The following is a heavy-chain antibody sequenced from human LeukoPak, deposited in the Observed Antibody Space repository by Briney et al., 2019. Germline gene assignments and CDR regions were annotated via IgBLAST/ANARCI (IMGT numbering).Heavy chain of an antibody. D-gene: IGHD2-2*01. V-gene: IGHV4-61*01. CDR3: ARGGDIVVVPAANLAMDV. CDR2: IYYSGST. J-gene: IGHJ6*03. Sequence: SETLSLTCTVSGGSISSSSYYWSWIRQPPGKGLEWIGYIYYSGSTNYNPSLKSRVTISVDTSKNQFSLKLSSVTAADTAVYYCARGGDIVVVPAANLAMDVWGKGTTVTVSS. CDR1: GGSISSSSYY.